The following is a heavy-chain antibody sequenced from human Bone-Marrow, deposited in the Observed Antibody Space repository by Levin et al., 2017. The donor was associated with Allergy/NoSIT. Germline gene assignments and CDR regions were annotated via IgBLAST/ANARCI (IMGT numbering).Heavy chain of an antibody. CDR2: IYHSGST. J-gene: IGHJ4*02. CDR1: GYSISSGYY. CDR3: ARFKRTTGIAVAGFDY. D-gene: IGHD6-19*01. V-gene: IGHV4-38-2*02. Sequence: SETLSLTCTVSGYSISSGYYWGWIRQPPGKGLEWIGSIYHSGSTYYNPSLKSRVTISVDTSKNQFSLKLSSVTAADTAVYYCARFKRTTGIAVAGFDYWGQGTLVTVSS.